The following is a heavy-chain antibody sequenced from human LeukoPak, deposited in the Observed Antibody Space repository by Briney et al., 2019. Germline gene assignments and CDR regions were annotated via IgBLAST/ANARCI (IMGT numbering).Heavy chain of an antibody. J-gene: IGHJ6*02. CDR2: IFNTGNT. CDR1: GGSINSHY. V-gene: IGHV4-59*11. Sequence: SETLSLTCSVSGGSINSHYWSWIRQPPGKRLEWIGYIFNTGNTNYNPSLASRVTMSVDASRAQFFLRLSPVTAADTAIYYCAKFGADYDMYVWGQGITVAVSS. CDR3: AKFGADYDMYV. D-gene: IGHD3-16*01.